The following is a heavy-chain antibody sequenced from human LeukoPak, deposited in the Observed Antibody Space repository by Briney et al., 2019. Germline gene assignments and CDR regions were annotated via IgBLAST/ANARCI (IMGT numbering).Heavy chain of an antibody. CDR1: GGSISSYY. J-gene: IGHJ4*02. CDR2: IYYSGST. D-gene: IGHD3-10*01. V-gene: IGHV4-59*01. CDR3: ARDFGGLRDY. Sequence: SETLSLTCTVSGGSISSYYWSWIRQPPGKGLEWIGYIYYSGSTNYNPSLKSRVTISVDTSKNQFSLKLSSVTAADTAVYYCARDFGGLRDYWGQGTLVTVSS.